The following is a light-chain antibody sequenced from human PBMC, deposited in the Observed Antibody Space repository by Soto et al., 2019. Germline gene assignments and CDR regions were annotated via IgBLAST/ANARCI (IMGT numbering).Light chain of an antibody. CDR2: SNN. J-gene: IGLJ1*01. V-gene: IGLV1-44*01. Sequence: QSALTQPPSASGTPGQRVTISCSGSSSNIGSNTVNWYQQLPGTAPKLLIYSNNQRPSGVPDRFSGPKSGTSASLAISGLQSEDEADYYCAAWDDSLNGLYVFGTGTKVTV. CDR3: AAWDDSLNGLYV. CDR1: SSNIGSNT.